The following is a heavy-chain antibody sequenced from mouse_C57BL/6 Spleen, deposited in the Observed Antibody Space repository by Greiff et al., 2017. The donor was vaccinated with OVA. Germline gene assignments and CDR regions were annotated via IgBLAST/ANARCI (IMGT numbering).Heavy chain of an antibody. Sequence: EVKLVESEGGLVQPGSSMKLSCTASGFTFSDYYMAWVRQVPEKGLEWVANINYDGSSTYYLDSLKSRFIISRDNAKNILYLQMSSLKSEDTATYYCARVLKDYFDYWGQGTTLTVSS. J-gene: IGHJ2*01. CDR3: ARVLKDYFDY. CDR2: INYDGSST. D-gene: IGHD1-3*01. V-gene: IGHV5-16*01. CDR1: GFTFSDYY.